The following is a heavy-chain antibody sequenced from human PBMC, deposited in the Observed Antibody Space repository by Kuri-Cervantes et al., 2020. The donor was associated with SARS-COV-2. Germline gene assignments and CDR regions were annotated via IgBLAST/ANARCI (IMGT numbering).Heavy chain of an antibody. V-gene: IGHV4-38-2*01. CDR2: IHHSGST. D-gene: IGHD3-10*01. Sequence: SETLSLTCAVSGYSISSGYYWGWIRQPPGKGLEWIGSIHHSGSTYYNPSLKSRVTISVDTSKNQFSLKLSSVTAADTAVYYCASVPYGSGSYAYYFDYWGQGTLVTVSS. CDR3: ASVPYGSGSYAYYFDY. J-gene: IGHJ4*02. CDR1: GYSISSGYY.